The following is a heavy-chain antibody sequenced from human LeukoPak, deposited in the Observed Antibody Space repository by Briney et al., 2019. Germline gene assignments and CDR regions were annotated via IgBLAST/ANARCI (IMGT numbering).Heavy chain of an antibody. CDR3: AKDTDYGDYVFDY. CDR2: IQYDGSNK. V-gene: IGHV3-30*02. CDR1: GFTLTSYG. Sequence: GGSLRLSCAASGFTLTSYGMHWVRQAAGKGLEWVAFIQYDGSNKNYADSVKGRFTISRDYSKNTLYLQMNSLRAEDTAVYYCAKDTDYGDYVFDYWGQGTLVTVSS. J-gene: IGHJ4*02. D-gene: IGHD4-17*01.